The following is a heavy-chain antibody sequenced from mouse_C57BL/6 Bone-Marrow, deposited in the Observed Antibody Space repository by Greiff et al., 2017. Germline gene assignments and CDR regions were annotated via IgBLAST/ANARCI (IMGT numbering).Heavy chain of an antibody. Sequence: EVQLVESGGGLVQPGGSLSLSCAASGFTFTDYYMSWVRQPPGKALEWLGFIRNKANGYTKEYSASVKGRFTITRDNSQSMLSLQMNALIAEDSATYFCARSSITGPFAYWGQGTLVTVSA. J-gene: IGHJ3*01. V-gene: IGHV7-3*01. D-gene: IGHD4-1*01. CDR2: IRNKANGYTK. CDR1: GFTFTDYY. CDR3: ARSSITGPFAY.